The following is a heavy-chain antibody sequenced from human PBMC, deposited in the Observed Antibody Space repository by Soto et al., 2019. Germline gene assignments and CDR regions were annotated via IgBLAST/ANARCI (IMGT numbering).Heavy chain of an antibody. V-gene: IGHV4-34*01. D-gene: IGHD6-13*01. CDR2: INHSGST. J-gene: IGHJ4*02. CDR3: ARYRREAVAGYTLNN. CDR1: GGSFSGYY. Sequence: SETRSLTCAVYGGSFSGYYWSWIRQPPGKGLEWIGEINHSGSTNYNPSLKSRVTISEDTSKSQFSLKVNSMTAADTAVYYCARYRREAVAGYTLNNWGQGILVTVSA.